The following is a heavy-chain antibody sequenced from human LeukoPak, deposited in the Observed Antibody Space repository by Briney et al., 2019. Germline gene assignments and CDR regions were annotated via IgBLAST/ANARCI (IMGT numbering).Heavy chain of an antibody. D-gene: IGHD3-10*01. V-gene: IGHV3-21*04. CDR3: AKDLVTGSLDY. CDR2: ISSSSSYI. J-gene: IGHJ4*02. Sequence: GGSLRLSCAASGFTFSSYSMNWIRQAPGKGLEWVSSISSSSSYIYYADSVKGRFTISRDNSKNTLYLQMNSLRAEDTAVYYCAKDLVTGSLDYWGQGTLVTVSS. CDR1: GFTFSSYS.